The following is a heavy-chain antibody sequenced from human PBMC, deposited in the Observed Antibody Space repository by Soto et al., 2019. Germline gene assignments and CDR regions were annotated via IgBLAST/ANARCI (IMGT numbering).Heavy chain of an antibody. V-gene: IGHV4-34*01. J-gene: IGHJ4*02. CDR1: GGSFSGYY. D-gene: IGHD3-16*02. Sequence: PSETLSLTCAVYGGSFSGYYWSWIRQPPGKGLEWIGEINHSGSTNYNPSLKSRVTISVDTSKNQFSLKLSSVTAADTAVYYCARSYDYVWGSYRPRPNFDYWGQGTLVTVSS. CDR2: INHSGST. CDR3: ARSYDYVWGSYRPRPNFDY.